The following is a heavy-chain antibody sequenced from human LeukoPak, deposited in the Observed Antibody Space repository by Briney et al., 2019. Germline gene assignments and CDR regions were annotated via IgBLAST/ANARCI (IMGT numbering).Heavy chain of an antibody. CDR1: GFTLSSYW. D-gene: IGHD4-23*01. Sequence: PRGSLTLSCAASGFTLSSYWMHWVRQAPGKGLVWVSRINSDGSRSSYADSVKGRFTISRDNAKNTLYLQMNSLRAEDTAVYYCALNYYGGFDYWGQGTLGSASS. V-gene: IGHV3-74*01. CDR2: INSDGSRS. CDR3: ALNYYGGFDY. J-gene: IGHJ4*02.